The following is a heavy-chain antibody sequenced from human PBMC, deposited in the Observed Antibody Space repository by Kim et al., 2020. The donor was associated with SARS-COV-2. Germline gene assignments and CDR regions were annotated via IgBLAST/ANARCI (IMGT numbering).Heavy chain of an antibody. Sequence: GGSLRLSCAVSGFTFSSYVMNWVRQAPGKGLEWVSSVSGSGGSADYADSVKGRFTISRDNSKKTLFLQMKSLRAEDTAVYYCAKDGISTAGPSRYYFDYWGQGTLVTVSS. V-gene: IGHV3-23*01. CDR2: VSGSGGSA. J-gene: IGHJ4*02. D-gene: IGHD6-13*01. CDR3: AKDGISTAGPSRYYFDY. CDR1: GFTFSSYV.